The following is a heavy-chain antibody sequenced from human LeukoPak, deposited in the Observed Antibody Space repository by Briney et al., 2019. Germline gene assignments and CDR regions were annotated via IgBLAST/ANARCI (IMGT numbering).Heavy chain of an antibody. CDR3: ASISTTNYYYMDV. Sequence: SETLSLTCTVSGGSISSYYWSWIRQPAGQGLEWIGRIYTSGSTNYNPSLKSRVTMSVDTSKNQFSLKLSSVTAADTAVYYCASISTTNYYYMDVWGKGTTVTVSS. D-gene: IGHD4-17*01. J-gene: IGHJ6*03. CDR1: GGSISSYY. V-gene: IGHV4-4*07. CDR2: IYTSGST.